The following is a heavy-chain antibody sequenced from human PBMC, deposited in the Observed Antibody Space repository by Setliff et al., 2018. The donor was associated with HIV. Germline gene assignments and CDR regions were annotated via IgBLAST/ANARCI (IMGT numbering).Heavy chain of an antibody. V-gene: IGHV4-34*01. D-gene: IGHD2-15*01. Sequence: SETLSLTCAIYGGSFSGNYWSWIRQPPGKGLEWVGEINYSGTTNHNPFLKSRVTISVDTSKKQFSLKLNSVTAADSAIYYCAATYCRGGGRDCPQMYDYWGQGTLVTVSS. J-gene: IGHJ4*02. CDR2: INYSGTT. CDR1: GGSFSGNY. CDR3: AATYCRGGGRDCPQMYDY.